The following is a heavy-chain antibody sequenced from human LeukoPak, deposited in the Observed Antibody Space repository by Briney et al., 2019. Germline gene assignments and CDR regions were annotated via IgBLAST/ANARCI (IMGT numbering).Heavy chain of an antibody. J-gene: IGHJ4*02. CDR1: GGSFSSYY. CDR2: IYHSGST. D-gene: IGHD3-10*01. Sequence: PSETLSLTCAVYGGSFSSYYWSWIRQSPGKGLEWIGYIYHSGSTDYNSSLKSRVTISEDTSKKQFSLKVSSVTAADTAVYYCARYQAGATYYYFDFWGQGTLVTVSS. V-gene: IGHV4-59*01. CDR3: ARYQAGATYYYFDF.